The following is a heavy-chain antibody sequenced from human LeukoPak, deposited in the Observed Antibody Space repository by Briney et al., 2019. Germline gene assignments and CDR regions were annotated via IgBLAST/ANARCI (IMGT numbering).Heavy chain of an antibody. CDR1: GFSFSSYG. CDR2: IWYDGSKK. Sequence: PGRSLRLSCAASGFSFSSYGMHWVRQAPGKGLEWVAVIWYDGSKKYYADSVKGRFTISRDNSKNTLYLQMNSLRAEDTAVYYCAKERTGYFDYWGQGTLVTVSS. J-gene: IGHJ4*02. V-gene: IGHV3-33*06. CDR3: AKERTGYFDY.